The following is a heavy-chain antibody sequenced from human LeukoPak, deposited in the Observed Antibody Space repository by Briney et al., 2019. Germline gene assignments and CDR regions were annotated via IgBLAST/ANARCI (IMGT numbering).Heavy chain of an antibody. Sequence: GGSLRLSCAASGFTFSSYWMIWVRQAPGKGLEWVANIKQDGSEKYYVDSVKGRFTISRDNAKNSLYLQMNSLRAEDTAVYYCARADIVATTTDAFDIWGQGTMVTVSS. V-gene: IGHV3-7*03. J-gene: IGHJ3*02. CDR2: IKQDGSEK. CDR1: GFTFSSYW. CDR3: ARADIVATTTDAFDI. D-gene: IGHD5-12*01.